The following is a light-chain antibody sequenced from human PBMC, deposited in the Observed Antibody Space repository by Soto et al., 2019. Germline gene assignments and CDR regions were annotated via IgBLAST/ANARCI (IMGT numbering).Light chain of an antibody. V-gene: IGKV3-20*01. CDR3: YQFGKAPLT. Sequence: EIVLTQSPDILSLSPGESATLSCRASQSVSRNYLVWFQQKPGQAPRLVIYDASTRATGIPDRFSGSGSGIAFTLTISGLEPEDFAVYYCYQFGKAPLTFGGGTKVEIK. J-gene: IGKJ4*01. CDR1: QSVSRNY. CDR2: DAS.